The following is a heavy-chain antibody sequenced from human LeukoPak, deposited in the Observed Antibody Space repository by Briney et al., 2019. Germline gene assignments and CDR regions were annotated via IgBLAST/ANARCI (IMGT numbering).Heavy chain of an antibody. D-gene: IGHD3-9*01. CDR3: ARSLRYFDWLSSPRGYFDY. CDR2: VYHSGST. Sequence: SGTLSLTCAVSGGSISSSYWWGWVRQPPGKGLEWIGEVYHSGSTNYNPSLKSRVTISVDTSKNQFSLKLSSVTAADTAVYYCARSLRYFDWLSSPRGYFDYWGQGTLVTVSS. CDR1: GGSISSSYW. V-gene: IGHV4-4*02. J-gene: IGHJ4*02.